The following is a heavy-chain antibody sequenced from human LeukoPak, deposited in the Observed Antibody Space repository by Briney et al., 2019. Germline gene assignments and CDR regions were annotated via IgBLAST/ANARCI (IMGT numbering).Heavy chain of an antibody. V-gene: IGHV4-34*01. CDR2: INHSGST. J-gene: IGHJ4*02. CDR1: GGSFSGYY. CDR3: AREANYYDSSGYYVGYFDY. Sequence: SETLSLTCAVYGGSFSGYYWSWIRQPPGKGLEWIGEINHSGSTNYNPSLKSRVTISVDTSKNQFSLKLSSVTAADTAVYYCAREANYYDSSGYYVGYFDYWGQGTLVTVSS. D-gene: IGHD3-22*01.